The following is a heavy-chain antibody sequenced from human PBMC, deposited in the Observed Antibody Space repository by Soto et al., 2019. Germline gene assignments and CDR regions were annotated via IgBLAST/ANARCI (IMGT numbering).Heavy chain of an antibody. D-gene: IGHD3-9*01. J-gene: IGHJ5*01. Sequence: GLSCAAPGFTFISCWMSWVRQAPGTRLDRVANRKQDGSEKYYVDYVKGRFTISRDNAKNSLYLQTNNMRADDKAVYFCATATGVVYYDILPGYPNTSFDSWGQGTLVTVSS. V-gene: IGHV3-7*03. CDR2: RKQDGSEK. CDR1: GFTFISCW. CDR3: ATATGVVYYDILPGYPNTSFDS.